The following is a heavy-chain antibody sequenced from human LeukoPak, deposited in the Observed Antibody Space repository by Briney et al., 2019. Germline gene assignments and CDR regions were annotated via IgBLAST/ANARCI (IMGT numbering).Heavy chain of an antibody. CDR3: ARHPTLTSGGNFDY. CDR1: VGSISRSSYY. V-gene: IGHV4-39*01. CDR2: LYNTETT. J-gene: IGHJ4*02. Sequence: SETLSLTCSLSVGSISRSSYYWGWIRQPPGKGLEWIRSLYNTETTYYNPSLQSRVTISVDTSKNQLSPQLSALTPPETGVYFGARHPTLTSGGNFDYWGEGTLVTVSS. D-gene: IGHD1-14*01.